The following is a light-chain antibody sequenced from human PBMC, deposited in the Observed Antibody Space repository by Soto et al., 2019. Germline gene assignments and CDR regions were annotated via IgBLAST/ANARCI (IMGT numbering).Light chain of an antibody. CDR3: QQYSRYPFT. J-gene: IGKJ3*01. V-gene: IGKV1-5*01. CDR1: QSISEW. Sequence: DIHMTQSPSTLSASVGDRVTITCRASQSISEWLTWYQQKPGRAPELLIYDVSSLESGVPSRFSGSGSETEFTLNISSLQPDDFATYYCQQYSRYPFTFGPGTKVDIK. CDR2: DVS.